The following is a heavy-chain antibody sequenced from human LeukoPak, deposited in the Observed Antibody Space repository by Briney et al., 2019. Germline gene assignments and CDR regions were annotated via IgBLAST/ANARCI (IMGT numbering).Heavy chain of an antibody. V-gene: IGHV1-18*01. CDR3: ARDALWFGAVRHFDY. D-gene: IGHD3-10*01. CDR2: ISAYNGNT. J-gene: IGHJ4*02. Sequence: ASVKVSCKASGYTFTSYGISWVRQAPGQGLEWMGWISAYNGNTNYAQKLQGRVTMTTDTSTSTAYMELRSLRSDDTAVYYYARDALWFGAVRHFDYWGQGTLVTVSS. CDR1: GYTFTSYG.